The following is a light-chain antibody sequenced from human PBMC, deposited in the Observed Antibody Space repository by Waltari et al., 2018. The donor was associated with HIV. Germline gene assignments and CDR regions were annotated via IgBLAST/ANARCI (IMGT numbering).Light chain of an antibody. CDR3: QQYYRKPPT. Sequence: DIVMTQSPDSLAVSLGERATINCKSSQSVLFTSNNKNYLAWYQQKPGQPPKLLIYWASTRESGVPDRFSGSGSGTDFTLTISSLQAEDVAVYYCQQYYRKPPTFGQWTKVEIK. V-gene: IGKV4-1*01. J-gene: IGKJ1*01. CDR2: WAS. CDR1: QSVLFTSNNKNY.